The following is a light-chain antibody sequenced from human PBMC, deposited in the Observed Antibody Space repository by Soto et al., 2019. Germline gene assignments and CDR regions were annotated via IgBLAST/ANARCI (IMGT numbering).Light chain of an antibody. CDR3: SSYTTSNTRQIV. J-gene: IGLJ1*01. CDR1: SSDVGGYNY. Sequence: QSALTQPASLSGSPGQSITISGTGTSSDVGGYNYVSWYQQHPGKAPKFMIYDVSNRPSGVSNRFSGSKSGNTASLTISGLQAEDEADYYCSSYTTSNTRQIVFGTGTKVTVL. CDR2: DVS. V-gene: IGLV2-14*01.